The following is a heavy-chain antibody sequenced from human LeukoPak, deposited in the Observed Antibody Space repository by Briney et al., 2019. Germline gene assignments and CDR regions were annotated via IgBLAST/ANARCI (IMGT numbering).Heavy chain of an antibody. CDR3: ARDSIIRGNIGNDMDV. V-gene: IGHV3-11*01. CDR1: GFTFSDYY. Sequence: PGGSLRLSCAASGFTFSDYYMSWIRQAPGKGLEWVSYISHSGRTMYYADSVKGRFTISRDNAENSLYLQMNSLRAGDTAVYYCARDSIIRGNIGNDMDVWGKGTTVTVSS. J-gene: IGHJ6*03. D-gene: IGHD3-3*01. CDR2: ISHSGRTM.